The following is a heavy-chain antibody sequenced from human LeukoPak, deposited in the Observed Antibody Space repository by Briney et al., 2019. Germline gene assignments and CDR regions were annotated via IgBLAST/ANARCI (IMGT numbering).Heavy chain of an antibody. CDR2: IRYDGSNK. CDR3: AKVGPFDSSGYQRMGKDRTKPLDY. D-gene: IGHD3-22*01. J-gene: IGHJ4*02. CDR1: GFTFSSYG. Sequence: PGGSLRLSCAASGFTFSSYGMHWVRQAPGKGLEWVAFIRYDGSNKYYADSVKGRFTISRDNSKNTLYLQMNSLRAEDTAVYYCAKVGPFDSSGYQRMGKDRTKPLDYWGQGTLVTVSS. V-gene: IGHV3-30*02.